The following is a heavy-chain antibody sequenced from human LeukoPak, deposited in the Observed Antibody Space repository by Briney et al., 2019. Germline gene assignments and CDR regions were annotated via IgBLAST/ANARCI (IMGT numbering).Heavy chain of an antibody. CDR2: INPNSGGT. CDR1: GYTFTGYN. V-gene: IGHV1-2*04. Sequence: ASVKVSCKASGYTFTGYNVHWVRQAPGQGLEWMGWINPNSGGTNYAQNFQGWVTMTRDTSITTAYMELSRLRSDDTAVYYCAKPLMRDRWFGESWGQGTLVTVSS. D-gene: IGHD3-10*01. CDR3: AKPLMRDRWFGES. J-gene: IGHJ5*02.